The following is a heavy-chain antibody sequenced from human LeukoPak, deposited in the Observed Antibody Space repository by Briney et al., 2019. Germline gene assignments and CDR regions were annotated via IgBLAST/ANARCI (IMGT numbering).Heavy chain of an antibody. V-gene: IGHV1-8*01. Sequence: ASVKVSCKTSGYPFTTWEINWVRQAAGQGLEWMGWVHPNGGNSAYAQKFQGRVTMTRDTSISTAYMELSGLTSDDTAVYFCARGPRNDPWGQGTLVTVSS. J-gene: IGHJ5*02. D-gene: IGHD1-14*01. CDR3: ARGPRNDP. CDR2: VHPNGGNS. CDR1: GYPFTTWE.